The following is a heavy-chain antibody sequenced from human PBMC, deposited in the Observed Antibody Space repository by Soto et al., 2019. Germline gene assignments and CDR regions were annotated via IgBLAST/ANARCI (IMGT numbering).Heavy chain of an antibody. CDR2: IIPIFGTA. D-gene: IGHD3-10*01. J-gene: IGHJ5*02. CDR1: GGTFSSYA. V-gene: IGHV1-69*05. CDR3: ARGGITMVRGVNWFDP. Sequence: SVKVSCKASGGTFSSYAISWVRQAPGQGLEWMGGIIPIFGTANYAQKFQGRVTMTRDTSTSTVYMELSSLRSEDTAVYYCARGGITMVRGVNWFDPWGQGTLVTVSS.